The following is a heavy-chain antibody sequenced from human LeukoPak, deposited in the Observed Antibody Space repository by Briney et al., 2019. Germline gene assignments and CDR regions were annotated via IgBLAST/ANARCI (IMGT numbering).Heavy chain of an antibody. D-gene: IGHD3-3*01. CDR1: RFTFSSYA. CDR3: ARPYDFWSGTGFDY. V-gene: IGHV3-23*01. Sequence: GGSLRLSCAASRFTFSSYAMSWVRQAPGKGLEWVSAISGSGGSTYYADSVKGRFTISRDNSKNTLYLQMNSLRAEDTAVYYCARPYDFWSGTGFDYWGQGTLVTVSS. J-gene: IGHJ4*02. CDR2: ISGSGGST.